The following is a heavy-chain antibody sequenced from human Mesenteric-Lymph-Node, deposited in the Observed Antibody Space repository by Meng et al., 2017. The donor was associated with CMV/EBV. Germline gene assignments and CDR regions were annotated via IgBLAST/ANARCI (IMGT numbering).Heavy chain of an antibody. Sequence: SGYTFSSNYIHWVRQAPGQGLECMGIINPSDGTTRYTQKFQGRVTMTRDTSTTTVYMELTSLRSEDTAVYYCARDEADWGAAGAFDIWGQGTMVTVSS. D-gene: IGHD3-9*01. CDR1: GYTFSSNY. CDR2: INPSDGTT. J-gene: IGHJ3*02. CDR3: ARDEADWGAAGAFDI. V-gene: IGHV1-46*01.